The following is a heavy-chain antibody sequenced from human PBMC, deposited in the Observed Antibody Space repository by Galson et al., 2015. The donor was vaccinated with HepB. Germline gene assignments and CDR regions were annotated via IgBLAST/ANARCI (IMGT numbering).Heavy chain of an antibody. CDR2: IYYSGST. CDR1: GGSISSSSYY. J-gene: IGHJ6*03. CDR3: ATVTTVNEYYYYYMDV. Sequence: LSLTCTVSGGSISSSSYYWGWIRQPPGKGLEWIGSIYYSGSTYYNPSLKSRVTISVDTSKNQFSLKLSSVTAADTAVYYCATVTTVNEYYYYYMDVWGKGTTVTVSS. V-gene: IGHV4-39*07. D-gene: IGHD4-17*01.